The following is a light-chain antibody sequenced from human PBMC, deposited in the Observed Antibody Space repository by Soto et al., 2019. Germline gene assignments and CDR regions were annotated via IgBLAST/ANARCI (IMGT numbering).Light chain of an antibody. CDR2: EGS. J-gene: IGLJ2*01. Sequence: QSALTQPASVSGSPGQSITISCTGTSSDVGSYNLVSWYQQHPGKAPKLMIYEGSKRPSGVSNRFSVSKSGNTASLTISGLQAEDEADYYCCSYAGSSTVVFGGGTKLTVL. CDR3: CSYAGSSTVV. V-gene: IGLV2-23*01. CDR1: SSDVGSYNL.